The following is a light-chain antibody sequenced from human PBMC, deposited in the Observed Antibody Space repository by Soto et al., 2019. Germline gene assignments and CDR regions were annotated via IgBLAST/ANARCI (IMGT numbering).Light chain of an antibody. V-gene: IGKV1-5*03. CDR3: QQYGSYSRT. CDR2: LAS. Sequence: DIQMTQSPSTLSASVGDRVTIPTRASQSVSSWLAWYQQKTGQAPKLLIYLASTLQSGVPTRFRGSGSATECTLSINSLQPDDFETYYCQQYGSYSRTFGQGTKVDIK. CDR1: QSVSSW. J-gene: IGKJ1*01.